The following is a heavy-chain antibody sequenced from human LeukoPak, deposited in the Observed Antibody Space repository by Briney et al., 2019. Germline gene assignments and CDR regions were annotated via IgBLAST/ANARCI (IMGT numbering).Heavy chain of an antibody. J-gene: IGHJ5*02. V-gene: IGHV4-34*01. CDR3: ARGILVDTAMVTNWFDP. CDR2: INHSGST. D-gene: IGHD5-18*01. Sequence: PSETLSLTCAVYGGSFSGYYWSWIRQPPGKGLEWIGEINHSGSTNYNPSLKSRVTISVDTSKNQFSLKLSSVTAADTAVYYCARGILVDTAMVTNWFDPWGQGTLVTVSS. CDR1: GGSFSGYY.